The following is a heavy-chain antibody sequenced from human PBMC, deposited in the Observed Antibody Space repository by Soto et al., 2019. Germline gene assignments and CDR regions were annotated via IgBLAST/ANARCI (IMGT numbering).Heavy chain of an antibody. J-gene: IGHJ4*02. D-gene: IGHD6-13*01. CDR2: ISYDGSNK. V-gene: IGHV3-30*18. Sequence: PGGSLRLSCAASGFTFSNYGMHWVRQAPGKGLEWVAVISYDGSNKQYADSVKGRFTISRDNSRNTLYLQMSSLRAEDTAVYYCAKSPGYSSSWYDYWGQGTMVTVSS. CDR1: GFTFSNYG. CDR3: AKSPGYSSSWYDY.